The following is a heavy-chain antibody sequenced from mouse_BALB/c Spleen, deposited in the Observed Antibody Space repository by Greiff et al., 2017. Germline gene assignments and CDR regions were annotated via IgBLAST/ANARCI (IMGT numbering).Heavy chain of an antibody. CDR3: TRGPYYYGSKGYYFDY. J-gene: IGHJ2*01. Sequence: QVQLQQSGAELVKPGASVKLSCKASGYTFPSYYMYWVKQRPGQGLEWIGEINPSNGGTNFNEKFKSKATLTVDKSSSTAYMQLSSLTSEDSAVYYCTRGPYYYGSKGYYFDYWGQGTTLTVSS. CDR2: INPSNGGT. V-gene: IGHV1S81*02. D-gene: IGHD1-1*01. CDR1: GYTFPSYY.